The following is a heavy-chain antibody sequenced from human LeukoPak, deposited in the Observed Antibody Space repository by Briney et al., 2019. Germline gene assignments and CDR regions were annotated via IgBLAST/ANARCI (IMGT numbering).Heavy chain of an antibody. Sequence: GGSLRLSCAASGFTFSSYSMNWVRQAPGKGLEWVSSISSSSSYIYYADSVKGRFTISRDNAKNSLYLQMNSLRAEDTAVYYCARDPYSGSYGDYYYYFMDVWGKGTTVTISS. CDR2: ISSSSSYI. CDR3: ARDPYSGSYGDYYYYFMDV. V-gene: IGHV3-21*01. D-gene: IGHD1-26*01. CDR1: GFTFSSYS. J-gene: IGHJ6*03.